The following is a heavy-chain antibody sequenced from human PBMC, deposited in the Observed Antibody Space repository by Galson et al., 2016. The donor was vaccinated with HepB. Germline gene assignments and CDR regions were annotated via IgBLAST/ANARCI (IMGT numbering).Heavy chain of an antibody. J-gene: IGHJ5*02. CDR3: ARELRPNWFDP. CDR2: IHYSESS. CDR1: GGSISTYH. Sequence: SETLSLTCTVSGGSISTYHWSWIRQPPGKGLEWIGYIHYSESSSYNPSLKSRVTMSVVTSKNEFSLKLTSMTAADTAVYYCARELRPNWFDPWGQGTLVTVSS. V-gene: IGHV4-59*01. D-gene: IGHD3-3*01.